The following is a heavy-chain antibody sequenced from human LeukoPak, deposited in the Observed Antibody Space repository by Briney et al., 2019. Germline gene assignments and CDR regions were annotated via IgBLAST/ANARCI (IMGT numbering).Heavy chain of an antibody. CDR2: IRYDGSNK. CDR1: GFTFSSYG. D-gene: IGHD1-26*01. Sequence: VGSLGLSCAASGFTFSSYGMHWVRQAPGKGLEWVAFIRYDGSNKYYAESVKGRFTISRDNSKNTLYLQLISLRAEDTAVYYCAKDPTGADYWGQGTLVTVSS. CDR3: AKDPTGADY. V-gene: IGHV3-30*02. J-gene: IGHJ4*02.